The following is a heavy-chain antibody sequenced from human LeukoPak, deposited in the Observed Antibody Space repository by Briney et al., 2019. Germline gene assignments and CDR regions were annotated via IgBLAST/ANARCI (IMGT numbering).Heavy chain of an antibody. CDR2: ISSSSSYI. V-gene: IGHV3-21*04. CDR3: AKDRRYSSGWDFDY. J-gene: IGHJ4*02. Sequence: GGSLRLSCAASGFTFSSYSMNWVRQAPGKGLEWVSSISSSSSYIYYADSVKGRFTISRDNAKNSLYLQMNSLRAEDTAVYYCAKDRRYSSGWDFDYWGQGTLVTVPS. D-gene: IGHD6-19*01. CDR1: GFTFSSYS.